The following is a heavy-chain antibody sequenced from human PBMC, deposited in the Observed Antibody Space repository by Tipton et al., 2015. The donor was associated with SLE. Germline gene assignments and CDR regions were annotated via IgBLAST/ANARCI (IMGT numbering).Heavy chain of an antibody. D-gene: IGHD3-10*01. J-gene: IGHJ3*01. CDR2: ISGSGDST. CDR1: GFTFSSYA. V-gene: IGHV3-23*01. CDR3: VRDYAGFRGCDF. Sequence: SLRLSCAASGFTFSSYAMSWVRQAPGKGLDWVSAISGSGDSTYYADSVKGRFTFSRDNSRNTLYLQMNSLRAEDTAVYYCVRDYAGFRGCDFWGQGTMVPVSS.